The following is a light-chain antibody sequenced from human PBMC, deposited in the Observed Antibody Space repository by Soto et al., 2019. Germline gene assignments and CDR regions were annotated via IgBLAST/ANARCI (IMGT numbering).Light chain of an antibody. CDR3: SSYAGSNIVV. V-gene: IGLV2-8*01. CDR2: EVS. Sequence: QSALTQPPSASGSPGQSVTISCTGTSSDVGGYNFVSWYQQHPGKAPKLMIYEVSERPSGVPDRFSGSKSENTASLTVSGLQAEDEADYYCSSYAGSNIVVFGGGTKLTVL. J-gene: IGLJ2*01. CDR1: SSDVGGYNF.